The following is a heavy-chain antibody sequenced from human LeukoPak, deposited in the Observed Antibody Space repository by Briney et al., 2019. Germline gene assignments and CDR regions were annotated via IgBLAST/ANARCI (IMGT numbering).Heavy chain of an antibody. CDR1: GGSISSGGYY. J-gene: IGHJ2*01. V-gene: IGHV4-31*03. CDR2: IYYSGST. D-gene: IGHD2-21*02. CDR3: ARDRFASDSTVLIFDL. Sequence: PSQTLSLTCTVSGGSISSGGYYWSWIRQHPGEGLEWIGYIYYSGSTYYNPSLKSRVTISVDTSKNQFSLKLSSVTAADTAVYYCARDRFASDSTVLIFDLWGRGTLVTVSS.